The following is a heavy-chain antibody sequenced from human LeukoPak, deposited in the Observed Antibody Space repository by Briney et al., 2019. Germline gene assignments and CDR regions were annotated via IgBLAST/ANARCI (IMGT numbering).Heavy chain of an antibody. D-gene: IGHD3-10*01. Sequence: GGSLRLSCAASGFTVSSNYMSWVRQAPGKGLEWVSVIYSGGSTYYADSVKGRFTISRDNSKNTLYLQMNSLRAEDTAVYYCAKDVSGGSFVRGFVDYWGQGTLVTVSS. CDR2: IYSGGST. CDR3: AKDVSGGSFVRGFVDY. CDR1: GFTVSSNY. V-gene: IGHV3-53*01. J-gene: IGHJ4*02.